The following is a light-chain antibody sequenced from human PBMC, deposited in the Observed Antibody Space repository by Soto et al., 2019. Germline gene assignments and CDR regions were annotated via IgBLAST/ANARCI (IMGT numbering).Light chain of an antibody. Sequence: EIVLTQSPGTLSLSPGERATLSCRASQSVSSSYLAWYQQKPGQAPRLLIYGASSRATGIPDRFSGSGSGTDFTLTISRLGPEDFAVYYCQQYGSSPRFGGGTKVEIK. CDR2: GAS. CDR1: QSVSSSY. V-gene: IGKV3-20*01. J-gene: IGKJ4*01. CDR3: QQYGSSPR.